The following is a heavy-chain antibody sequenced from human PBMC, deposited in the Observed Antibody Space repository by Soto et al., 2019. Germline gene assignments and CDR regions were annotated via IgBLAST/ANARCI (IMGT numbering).Heavy chain of an antibody. D-gene: IGHD3-22*01. J-gene: IGHJ5*02. CDR1: GGTFNSYD. CDR3: ARLSRPNYYDTSGFFKDNWFDP. V-gene: IGHV1-69*13. CDR2: IIPIVETP. Sequence: ASVKVSCKASGGTFNSYDINWVRQAPGQGLEWMGGIIPIVETPKYPQKFQGRVTITADESTNTVYMELSSLRSEDTAMYYCARLSRPNYYDTSGFFKDNWFDPWGQGTLVTVSS.